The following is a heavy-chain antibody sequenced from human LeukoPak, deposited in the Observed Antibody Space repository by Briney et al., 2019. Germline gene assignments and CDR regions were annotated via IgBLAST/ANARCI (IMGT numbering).Heavy chain of an antibody. V-gene: IGHV1-2*02. J-gene: IGHJ3*02. CDR3: ARVAGNAGLGAFDI. CDR1: GYTFTGYY. CDR2: INPNSGGT. Sequence: GASVKVSCKASGYTFTGYYMHWVRQAPGQGLEWMGWINPNSGGTNYAQKFQGRVTMTRGTSISTAYMELSRLRSDDTAVYYCARVAGNAGLGAFDIWGQGTMVTVSS. D-gene: IGHD4-23*01.